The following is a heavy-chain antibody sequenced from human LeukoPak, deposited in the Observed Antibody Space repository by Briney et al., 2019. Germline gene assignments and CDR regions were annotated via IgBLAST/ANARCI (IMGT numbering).Heavy chain of an antibody. D-gene: IGHD3-22*01. V-gene: IGHV1-69*04. CDR1: GGTFSSHA. CDR3: ARSDSSGGYYFDY. J-gene: IGHJ4*02. CDR2: IIPILNIT. Sequence: SVKVSCKASGGTFSSHAIGWVRQAPGHGLEWMGRIIPILNITNSAQKFQGRVTMTADKSTTTAYMELSSLRSEDTAVYYCARSDSSGGYYFDYWGQGTLVTVSS.